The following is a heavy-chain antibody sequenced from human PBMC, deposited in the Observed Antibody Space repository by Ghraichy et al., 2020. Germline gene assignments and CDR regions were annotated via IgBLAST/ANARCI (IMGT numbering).Heavy chain of an antibody. J-gene: IGHJ4*02. D-gene: IGHD6-19*01. CDR2: ISGSGGST. V-gene: IGHV3-23*01. CDR3: AKDKGLGIAVAGTYY. Sequence: GGSLRLSCAASGFTFSSYAMSWVRQAPGKGLEWVSAISGSGGSTYYADSVKGRFTISRDNSKNTLYLQMNSLRAEDTAVYYCAKDKGLGIAVAGTYYWGQGTLVTVSS. CDR1: GFTFSSYA.